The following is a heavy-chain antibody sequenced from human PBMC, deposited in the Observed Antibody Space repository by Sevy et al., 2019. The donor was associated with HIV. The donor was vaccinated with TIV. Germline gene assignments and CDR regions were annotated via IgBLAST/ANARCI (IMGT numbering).Heavy chain of an antibody. V-gene: IGHV3-20*04. CDR3: VRQRSCGGDCYYFDN. CDR2: INGNGRAT. J-gene: IGHJ4*02. D-gene: IGHD2-21*02. CDR1: GFTFGHYE. Sequence: GGSLRLSCAASGFTFGHYEMNWVRQTPGKGLEWVANINGNGRATGYANSVRDRFTISRDNARNSLYLQMNSLRGEDTAFYYCVRQRSCGGDCYYFDNWGQGTLVTVSS.